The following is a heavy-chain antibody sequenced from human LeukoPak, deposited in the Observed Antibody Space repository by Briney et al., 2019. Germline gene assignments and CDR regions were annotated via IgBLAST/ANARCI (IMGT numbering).Heavy chain of an antibody. V-gene: IGHV4-39*01. J-gene: IGHJ4*02. CDR1: GGSISSSSYY. CDR3: AGLGYGNGWYGRDS. D-gene: IGHD6-19*01. Sequence: SETLSLTCIVSGGSISSSSYYWGWIRQPPGKGLEWIGSVYYTGSAYYNSSLKSRVTMSVDTSKNQFSLNLTYVTAADTAVFYCAGLGYGNGWYGRDSWGQGTLVTVSS. CDR2: VYYTGSA.